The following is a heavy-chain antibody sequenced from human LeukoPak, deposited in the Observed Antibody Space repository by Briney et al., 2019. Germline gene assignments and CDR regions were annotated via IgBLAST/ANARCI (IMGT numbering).Heavy chain of an antibody. CDR1: GGSISSSSYY. CDR3: ARRPGIAAAGTGDFDY. CDR2: IYYSGST. V-gene: IGHV4-39*01. J-gene: IGHJ4*02. Sequence: SETLSLTCTVSGGSISSSSYYWGWIRQPPGKGLEWIGSIYYSGSTYYNPSLKSRVTISVDTSKNQFSLKLSSVTAADTAVYYCARRPGIAAAGTGDFDYWGQGTLVTISS. D-gene: IGHD6-13*01.